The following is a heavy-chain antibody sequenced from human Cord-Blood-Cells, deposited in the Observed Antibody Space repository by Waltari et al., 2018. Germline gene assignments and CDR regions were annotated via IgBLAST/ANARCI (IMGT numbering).Heavy chain of an antibody. CDR2: INHSGST. J-gene: IGHJ6*02. D-gene: IGHD6-13*01. CDR3: ARAGYSSRHYGMDV. CDR1: GGSFSGYY. Sequence: QVQLQQWGAGLLKPSETLSITCAVSGGSFSGYYWSWIRQPPGKGLEWIGEINHSGSTNDNPSLKSRVTISVDTSKNQFSLKLSSVTAADTAVYYCARAGYSSRHYGMDVWGQGTTVTVSS. V-gene: IGHV4-34*01.